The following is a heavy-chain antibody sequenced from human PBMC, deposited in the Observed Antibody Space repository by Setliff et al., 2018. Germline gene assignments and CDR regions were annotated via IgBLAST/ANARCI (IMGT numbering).Heavy chain of an antibody. CDR1: GGSIISHY. CDR2: IYYSGTT. J-gene: IGHJ4*02. D-gene: IGHD2-2*01. CDR3: ARGRGSGSNPLWY. Sequence: SETLSPTCTVSGGSIISHYWNCIRQTPGKGLEWIGYIYYSGTTNYNPSLKSRITISVDTPKNHFSLRLSSVTAADTAVYYCARGRGSGSNPLWYGGQGTLVTSPQ. V-gene: IGHV4-59*11.